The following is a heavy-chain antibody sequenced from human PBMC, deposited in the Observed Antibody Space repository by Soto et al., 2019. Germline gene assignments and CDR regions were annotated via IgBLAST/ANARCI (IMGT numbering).Heavy chain of an antibody. V-gene: IGHV1-3*04. CDR1: GYIVTDYP. CDR3: ASNAFDY. D-gene: IGHD2-8*01. J-gene: IGHJ4*02. Sequence: QVQFLQSGTEVKKPGASVKVSCKTSGYIVTDYPIHWVRQAPGRGLEWVGWIHTANGTTRYSPKLQGRISLRTDTSASTAYMEVTRLTFEDTALYYCASNAFDYWGQGTLVAVSP. CDR2: IHTANGTT.